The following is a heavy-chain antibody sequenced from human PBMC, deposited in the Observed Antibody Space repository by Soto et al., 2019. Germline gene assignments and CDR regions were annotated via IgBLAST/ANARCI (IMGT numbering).Heavy chain of an antibody. CDR1: GFTFSNYW. CDR3: GRAACNNDGLDV. CDR2: INKDGSEK. Sequence: DVQLVESGGDLVQPGGSLRLSCATYGFTFSNYWMTWVRQAPGKGLEWVAHINKDGSEKSHVDSVKGRFTISRDNAKNSLYLQMNSLRAEDTAVYYCGRAACNNDGLDVWGQGTTVTVS. J-gene: IGHJ6*02. V-gene: IGHV3-7*04.